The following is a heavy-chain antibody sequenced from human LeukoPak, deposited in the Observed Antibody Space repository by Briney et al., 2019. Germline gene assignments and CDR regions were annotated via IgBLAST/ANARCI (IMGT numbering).Heavy chain of an antibody. J-gene: IGHJ4*02. CDR2: TYYRSKWYN. CDR3: ARSSNLHYFDY. CDR1: GDSFSNSSAI. V-gene: IGHV6-1*01. Sequence: QTLSLTCAISGDSFSNSSAIWIWVRQSPSRGLQWLGRTYYRSKWYNDYAVSVKSRITLNVDTSKNQFSLQLNSVTPEDTAVYYCARSSNLHYFDYWGQGTQVTVSS.